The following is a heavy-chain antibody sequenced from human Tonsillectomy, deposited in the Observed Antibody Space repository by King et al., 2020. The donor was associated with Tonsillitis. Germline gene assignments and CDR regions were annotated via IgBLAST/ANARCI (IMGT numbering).Heavy chain of an antibody. V-gene: IGHV4-39*01. CDR3: AEHVPGPAVLDS. Sequence: QLQESGPGLVKPSETLSLTCTVSGGSMTNTNYYWGWIRQPPGKGLEWIGSIYYSGDTYYNPSLKSRDTISEDTSKNQFSLKLSSVTAADTAVYHCAEHVPGPAVLDSWGQGTLVTVSS. CDR1: GGSMTNTNYY. D-gene: IGHD6-13*01. J-gene: IGHJ4*02. CDR2: IYYSGDT.